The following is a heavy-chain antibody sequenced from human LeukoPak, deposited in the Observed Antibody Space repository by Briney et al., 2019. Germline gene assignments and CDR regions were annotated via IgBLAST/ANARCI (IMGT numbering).Heavy chain of an antibody. Sequence: SGGSLRLSCAASGLTFSSYGMHWVRQGPGEGLECVAVIWYDGSNKYYADSVKGRFTISRDNSKNTLYLQKNSLRAEDTAVYYCARDYGDFQSHYYYGMDVWGQGTTVTVSS. CDR2: IWYDGSNK. J-gene: IGHJ6*02. CDR1: GLTFSSYG. D-gene: IGHD4-17*01. CDR3: ARDYGDFQSHYYYGMDV. V-gene: IGHV3-33*01.